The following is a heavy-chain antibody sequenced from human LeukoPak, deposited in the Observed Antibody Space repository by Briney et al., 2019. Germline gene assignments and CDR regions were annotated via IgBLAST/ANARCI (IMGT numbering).Heavy chain of an antibody. CDR1: GGSISSNSYY. Sequence: SETLSLTCTVSGGSISSNSYYWGWIRQPPGKGLEWIGTISYSGSTYYNPSLKSRVTISVDTSKNQFSLELSSVTAADTAVYYCARQAVGGYSYANFDSWGQGTLVTVSS. J-gene: IGHJ4*02. V-gene: IGHV4-39*01. CDR2: ISYSGST. D-gene: IGHD5-18*01. CDR3: ARQAVGGYSYANFDS.